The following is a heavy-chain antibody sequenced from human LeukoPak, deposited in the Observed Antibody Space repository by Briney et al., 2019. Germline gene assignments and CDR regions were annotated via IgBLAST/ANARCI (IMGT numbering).Heavy chain of an antibody. D-gene: IGHD2-2*01. CDR1: GFTFSSYG. J-gene: IGHJ4*02. V-gene: IGHV3-33*01. CDR2: IWYDGSNK. Sequence: GGSLRLSCAASGFTFSSYGMHWVRQAPGKGLEWVAVIWYDGSNKYYADSVKGRFTISRDNSKNTLYLQMNSLRAEDTAVYYCARGPPYCSGTSCYLEYWGQGTLVTVSS. CDR3: ARGPPYCSGTSCYLEY.